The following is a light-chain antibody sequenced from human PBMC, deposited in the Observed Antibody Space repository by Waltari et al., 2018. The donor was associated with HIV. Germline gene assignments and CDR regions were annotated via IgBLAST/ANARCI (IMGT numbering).Light chain of an antibody. J-gene: IGLJ3*02. V-gene: IGLV1-44*01. Sequence: QSVLTQPPSASGTPGQRVFIACSGSNSNIGRNTVHWYQHLPGTAPKLLIYDDHLRPLGVPAGFSGSRSGTSASLATGVTHSEAEANYFCDSWDDSVNGSNWVFGGGTRLTVL. CDR3: DSWDDSVNGSNWV. CDR2: DDH. CDR1: NSNIGRNT.